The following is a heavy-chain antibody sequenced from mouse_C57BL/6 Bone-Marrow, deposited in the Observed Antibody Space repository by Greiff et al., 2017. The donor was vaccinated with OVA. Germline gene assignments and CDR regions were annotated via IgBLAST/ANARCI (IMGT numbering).Heavy chain of an antibody. CDR1: GYTFTDYE. CDR2: LDPETGGT. J-gene: IGHJ4*01. V-gene: IGHV1-15*01. D-gene: IGHD2-5*01. Sequence: VKLMESGAALVRPGASVSLSCKASGYTFTDYEMPWVKQTPLHGLEWIGALDPETGGTAYNQKFKGKAILTADKSSSTAYMELRSLTSEDSAVYYCTRGYSNYYAMDYWGQGTAGTVSS. CDR3: TRGYSNYYAMDY.